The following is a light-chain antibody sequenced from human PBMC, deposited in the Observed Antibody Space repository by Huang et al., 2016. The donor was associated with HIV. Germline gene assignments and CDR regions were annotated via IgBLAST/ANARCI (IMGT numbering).Light chain of an antibody. CDR3: QQYDTFLLT. Sequence: DIQMTQTPSSLSASVGDRVTITCQASQDISNYLNWYQQKPGKAPKLLIHDASNLETGVPSRFIGSGSGTDFTVTISSLQPEDIGTYYCQQYDTFLLTFGPGTKVDIK. V-gene: IGKV1-33*01. J-gene: IGKJ3*01. CDR2: DAS. CDR1: QDISNY.